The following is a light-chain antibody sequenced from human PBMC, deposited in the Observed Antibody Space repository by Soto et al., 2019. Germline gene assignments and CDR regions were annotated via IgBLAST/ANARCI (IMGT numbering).Light chain of an antibody. CDR2: KVT. J-gene: IGLJ1*01. V-gene: IGLV2-14*01. CDR1: SSDVGGNKY. Sequence: QSALTQPASVSGSPGQSFTISCTGTSSDVGGNKYVSWYQQYPGKVPKLLINKVTNRPSGVSYRFSGSKSGNTASLTISALLAEDEADYFCASSTSDSLYVFGTGTKLTVL. CDR3: ASSTSDSLYV.